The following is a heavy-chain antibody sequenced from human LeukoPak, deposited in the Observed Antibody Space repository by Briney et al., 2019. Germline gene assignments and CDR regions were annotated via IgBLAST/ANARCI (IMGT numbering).Heavy chain of an antibody. CDR2: INHSGDT. D-gene: IGHD5-18*01. CDR3: ARDAGYTYGPFDY. J-gene: IGHJ4*02. CDR1: GGSFSGYY. V-gene: IGHV4-34*01. Sequence: SETLSLTCAVYGGSFSGYYWSWIRQSPGKGLEWIGEINHSGDTNYNPSLKSRVTISVDTSKNQFSLKLSSVTAADTAVYYCARDAGYTYGPFDYWGQGTLVTVSS.